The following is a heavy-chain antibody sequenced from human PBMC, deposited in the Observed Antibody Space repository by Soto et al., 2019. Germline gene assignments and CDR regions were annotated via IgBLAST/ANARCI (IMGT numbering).Heavy chain of an antibody. CDR1: GYSFTSYW. CDR3: ARLARGITIFGVVTPISYYYYGMDV. D-gene: IGHD3-3*01. Sequence: PGESLKISCKGSGYSFTSYWISWVRQMPGKGLEWMGRIDPSDSYTNYSPSFQGLVTISADKSISTAYLQWSSLKASDTAMYYCARLARGITIFGVVTPISYYYYGMDVWGQGTTVTVSS. V-gene: IGHV5-10-1*01. CDR2: IDPSDSYT. J-gene: IGHJ6*02.